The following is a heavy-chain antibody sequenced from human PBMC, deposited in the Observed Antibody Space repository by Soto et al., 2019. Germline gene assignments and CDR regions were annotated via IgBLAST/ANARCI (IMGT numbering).Heavy chain of an antibody. V-gene: IGHV4-39*01. J-gene: IGHJ6*02. CDR1: GDSISSSTYY. D-gene: IGHD4-17*01. Sequence: LEILSLTCTVSGDSISSSTYYWGWIRQPPGKGLEWIGSIYYSGSTYYNPSLESRVTISVDTSKNQFSLKLSSVTATDTAVYYCARVYGDYPYGMDVWGQGATVTVSS. CDR2: IYYSGST. CDR3: ARVYGDYPYGMDV.